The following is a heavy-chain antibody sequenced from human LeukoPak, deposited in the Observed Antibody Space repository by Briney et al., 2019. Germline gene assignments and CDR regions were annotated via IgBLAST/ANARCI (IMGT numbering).Heavy chain of an antibody. CDR2: ISWNSGSI. J-gene: IGHJ4*02. CDR1: GFTFDDYA. D-gene: IGHD4-17*01. Sequence: PGRSLRLSCAASGFTFDDYAMHWVRQAPGKGLEWVSGISWNSGSIGYADSVKGRFTISRDNAKNSLYLQMNSLRAEDTALYYCAKASGFTVTPGYFDYWGQGTLVTVSS. CDR3: AKASGFTVTPGYFDY. V-gene: IGHV3-9*01.